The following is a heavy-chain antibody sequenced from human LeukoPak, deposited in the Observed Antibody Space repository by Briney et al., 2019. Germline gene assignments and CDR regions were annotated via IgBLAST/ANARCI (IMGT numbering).Heavy chain of an antibody. CDR3: ARESGYCSGGSCYSYYYMDV. J-gene: IGHJ6*03. D-gene: IGHD2-15*01. CDR1: RGTFSSYA. V-gene: IGHV1-69*05. CDR2: IIPIFGTA. Sequence: SVKVSCKASRGTFSSYAISWVRQAPGQGLEWMGGIIPIFGTANYAQKFQGRVTITTDESTSTAYMELSSLRSEDTAVYYCARESGYCSGGSCYSYYYMDVWGKGTTVTVSS.